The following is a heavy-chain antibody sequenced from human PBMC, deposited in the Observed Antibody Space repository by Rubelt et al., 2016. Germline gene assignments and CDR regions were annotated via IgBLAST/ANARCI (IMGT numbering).Heavy chain of an antibody. D-gene: IGHD6-19*01. J-gene: IGHJ4*02. V-gene: IGHV4-61*01. CDR3: ASQTSGWYFTHFDY. CDR1: GGSVSSGTYY. CDR2: IYYSGAT. Sequence: QVQLQESGPGLVKPSETLSLTCTVSGGSVSSGTYYWNWIRQPPGKGLEWIGFIYYSGATNFNPSTKRRVTLYVDTSTNTLPRRMSSVTAADTAVYYCASQTSGWYFTHFDYWGQGTLVTVSS.